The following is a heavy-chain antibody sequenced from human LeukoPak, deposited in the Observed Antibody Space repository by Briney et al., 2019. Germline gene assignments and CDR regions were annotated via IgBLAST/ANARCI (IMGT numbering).Heavy chain of an antibody. Sequence: GGSLRLSCAASGFTFSSYGMHWVRQAPGKGLEWVAFIRYDGSNKYYADSVKGRFTISRDNSKNTLYLQMNSLRAEDTAVYYCARDRHSGWYNYGMDVWGQGTTVTVSS. V-gene: IGHV3-30*02. CDR2: IRYDGSNK. CDR3: ARDRHSGWYNYGMDV. D-gene: IGHD6-19*01. J-gene: IGHJ6*02. CDR1: GFTFSSYG.